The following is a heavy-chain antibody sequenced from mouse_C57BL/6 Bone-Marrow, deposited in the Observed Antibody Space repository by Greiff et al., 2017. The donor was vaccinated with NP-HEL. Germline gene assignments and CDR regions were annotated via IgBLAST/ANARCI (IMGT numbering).Heavy chain of an antibody. CDR2: ISYDGSN. CDR1: GYSITSGYY. D-gene: IGHD3-2*02. J-gene: IGHJ4*01. Sequence: EVKLVESGPGLVKPSQSLSLTCSVTGYSITSGYYWNWIRQFPGNKLEWMGYISYDGSNNYNQSLKNRISITLDTSKNQFFLKLNSVTTEDTATYFCARVAAQATDAMDYWGQGTSVTVSA. V-gene: IGHV3-6*01. CDR3: ARVAAQATDAMDY.